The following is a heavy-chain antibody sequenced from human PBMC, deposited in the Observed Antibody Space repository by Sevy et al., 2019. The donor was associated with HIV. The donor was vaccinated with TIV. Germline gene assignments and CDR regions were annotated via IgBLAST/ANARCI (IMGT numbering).Heavy chain of an antibody. CDR2: ISNSGTTI. D-gene: IGHD4-17*01. Sequence: GGSLRISCAASGFTFSSYDMSWVRQAPGKGLEWVSYISNSGTTIYYSDSVKGRFTISRDNARNSLYLQMNSLRAEDTAIYYCARDLPPSATTVAHFDCWGQGTLVTVSS. J-gene: IGHJ4*02. CDR1: GFTFSSYD. CDR3: ARDLPPSATTVAHFDC. V-gene: IGHV3-48*03.